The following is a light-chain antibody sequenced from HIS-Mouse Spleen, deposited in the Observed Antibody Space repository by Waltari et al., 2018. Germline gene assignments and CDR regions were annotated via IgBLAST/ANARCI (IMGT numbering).Light chain of an antibody. J-gene: IGLJ2*01. CDR3: QAWDSSYSV. V-gene: IGLV3-1*01. Sequence: SYELTQPPSVSVSPGQTASITCSGDKLGDKYACWYQQKPGQSPVLVIYQDSKRPSGSPERFSGSNYGNTATLTISGTQAMDEADYYCQAWDSSYSVFGGGTKLTVL. CDR1: KLGDKY. CDR2: QDS.